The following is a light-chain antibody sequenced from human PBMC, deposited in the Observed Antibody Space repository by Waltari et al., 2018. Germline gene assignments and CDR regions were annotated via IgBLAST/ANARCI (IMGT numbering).Light chain of an antibody. Sequence: SHELTQPPSVSVSPGQPARLTCSGDALSRKYAYWYQQKSGQAPVLVIYEDSKRPSGIPERFSGSGSGTMATLTISGAQVDDEADYYCYSSDNSGFYKLFGGGTKLTVL. V-gene: IGLV3-10*01. CDR1: ALSRKY. J-gene: IGLJ2*01. CDR3: YSSDNSGFYKL. CDR2: EDS.